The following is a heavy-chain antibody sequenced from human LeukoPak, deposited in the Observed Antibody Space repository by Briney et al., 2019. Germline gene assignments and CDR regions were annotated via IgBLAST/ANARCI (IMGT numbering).Heavy chain of an antibody. J-gene: IGHJ4*02. CDR3: ARGPVAFRGVRRFDY. CDR1: GGSFSGYY. D-gene: IGHD3-16*01. Sequence: SETLSLTCAVYGGSFSGYYWSWIRQPPGKGLEWIGEINHSGSTNYNPSLKSRVTISVDTSKNQFSLKLSSVTAADTAVYYCARGPVAFRGVRRFDYWGQGTLVTVSS. CDR2: INHSGST. V-gene: IGHV4-34*01.